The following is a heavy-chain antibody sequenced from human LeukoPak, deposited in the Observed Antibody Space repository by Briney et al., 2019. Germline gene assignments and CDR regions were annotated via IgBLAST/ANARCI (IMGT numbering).Heavy chain of an antibody. D-gene: IGHD3-10*01. CDR1: GGSFSGYY. V-gene: IGHV4-34*01. Sequence: KPSETLSLTCAVYGGSFSGYYWSWIRQPPGKGLEWIGEINHSGSTNYNPSLKSRVTISVDTSKNQFSLKLSSVTAADTAVYYCARARITMVRGLKGVMRYFGYWGQGTLVTVSS. CDR3: ARARITMVRGLKGVMRYFGY. CDR2: INHSGST. J-gene: IGHJ4*02.